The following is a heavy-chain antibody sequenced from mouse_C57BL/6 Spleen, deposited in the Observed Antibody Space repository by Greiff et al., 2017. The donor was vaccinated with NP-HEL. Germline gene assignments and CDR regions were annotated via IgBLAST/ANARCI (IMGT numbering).Heavy chain of an antibody. J-gene: IGHJ4*01. CDR2: IYPGDGDT. CDR1: GYAFSSYW. CDR3: ARSDGNYPFYAMDY. V-gene: IGHV1-80*01. D-gene: IGHD2-1*01. Sequence: VQLQQSGASVKISCKASGYAFSSYWMNWVKQRPGKGLEWIGQIYPGDGDTNYNGKFKGKATLTADKSSSTAYMQLSSLTSEDSAVYFCARSDGNYPFYAMDYWGQGTSVTVSS.